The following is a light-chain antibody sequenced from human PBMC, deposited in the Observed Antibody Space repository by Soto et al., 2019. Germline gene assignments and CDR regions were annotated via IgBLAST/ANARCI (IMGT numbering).Light chain of an antibody. Sequence: QSALTQPASVSGSPGQSITISCTGTSSDVGRYNLVSWYQQHPGKVPKLIIYEVSKWPSGVSNRFSGSKSGNTAALTISGLQAEDEADYYCCSYAGSTTYVVFGGGTQLTVL. V-gene: IGLV2-23*02. CDR1: SSDVGRYNL. J-gene: IGLJ2*01. CDR2: EVS. CDR3: CSYAGSTTYVV.